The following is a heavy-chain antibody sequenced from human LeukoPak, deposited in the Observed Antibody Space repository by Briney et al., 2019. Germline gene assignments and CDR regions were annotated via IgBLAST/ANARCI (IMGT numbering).Heavy chain of an antibody. CDR3: ARVLPAGYCSSTSCPNWFDP. D-gene: IGHD2-2*01. J-gene: IGHJ5*02. CDR1: GGSISSYY. V-gene: IGHV4-59*01. CDR2: IYYSGST. Sequence: SETLSLTCTVSGGSISSYYWSWIRQPPGKGLEWIGYIYYSGSTNYNPSLKSRVTISVDTSKNQFSLKLSSVTAADTAVCYCARVLPAGYCSSTSCPNWFDPWGQGTLVTVSS.